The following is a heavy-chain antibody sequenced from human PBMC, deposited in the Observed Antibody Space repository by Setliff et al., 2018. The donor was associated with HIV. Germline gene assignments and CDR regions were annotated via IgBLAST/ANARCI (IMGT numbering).Heavy chain of an antibody. J-gene: IGHJ6*02. CDR2: IYHSGST. V-gene: IGHV4-4*02. D-gene: IGHD3-10*01. CDR3: ARGGGNYYYGLNV. CDR1: GGSVSSSSW. Sequence: NPSETLSLTCAVSGGSVSSSSWWSWVRQPPGKGLEWIGEIYHSGSTNYNPSLKSRVTISVDKSKNQFSLKLTFVTAADTAVYYCARGGGNYYYGLNVWGQGTTVTVSS.